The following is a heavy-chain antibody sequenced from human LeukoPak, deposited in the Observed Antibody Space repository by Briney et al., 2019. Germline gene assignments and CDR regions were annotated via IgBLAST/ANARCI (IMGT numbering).Heavy chain of an antibody. Sequence: GGSLRLSCAASGFTFSSYAMSWVRQAPGKGLEWVSAISGSGGSTYYADSVKGRFTISRDNSKNTLYLQMNSLRAEDTAVYYCAKRPFSITMIVVVIEDYGGQGTLVTISS. CDR3: AKRPFSITMIVVVIEDY. J-gene: IGHJ4*02. V-gene: IGHV3-23*01. CDR1: GFTFSSYA. D-gene: IGHD3-22*01. CDR2: ISGSGGST.